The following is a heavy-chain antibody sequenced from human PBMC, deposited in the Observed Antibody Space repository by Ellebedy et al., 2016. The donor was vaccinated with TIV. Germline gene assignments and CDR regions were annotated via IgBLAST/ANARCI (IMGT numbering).Heavy chain of an antibody. V-gene: IGHV4-59*01. CDR2: IYFSGGT. J-gene: IGHJ4*02. D-gene: IGHD3-16*01. CDR1: GGSISNYY. Sequence: SETLSLTCTVSGGSISNYYWNWIRQPPGKGLEWIGYIYFSGGTNSNPSLRSRLTISVDTSKNQFSLKLRSVTAADTAMYYCARRGGEAQVLTTRYFDFWGQGILVTVAS. CDR3: ARRGGEAQVLTTRYFDF.